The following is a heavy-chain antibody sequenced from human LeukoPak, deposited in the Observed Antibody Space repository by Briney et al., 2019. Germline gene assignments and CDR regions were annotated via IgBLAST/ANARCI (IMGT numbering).Heavy chain of an antibody. CDR2: IFYTGST. Sequence: PSETLSLTCTVSGGSISSYYWSWIRQPPGKGLEWIGYIFYTGSTNYNPSLKSRVTISVDTSKNQFSLKLSSVTAADTAVYYCARSSGSPRTFFDYWGQGTLVTVSS. V-gene: IGHV4-59*01. CDR1: GGSISSYY. CDR3: ARSSGSPRTFFDY. J-gene: IGHJ4*02. D-gene: IGHD1-26*01.